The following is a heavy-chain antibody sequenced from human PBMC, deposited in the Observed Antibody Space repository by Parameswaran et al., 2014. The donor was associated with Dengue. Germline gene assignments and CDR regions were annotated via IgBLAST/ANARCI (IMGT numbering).Heavy chain of an antibody. CDR2: ISSSSSYI. Sequence: VRQAPGKGLEWVSSISSSSSYIYYADSVKGRFTISRDNAKNSLYLQMNSLRAEDTAVYYCARAWGGYCSSTSCPRTYYYGMDVWGQGTTVTVSS. CDR3: ARAWGGYCSSTSCPRTYYYGMDV. J-gene: IGHJ6*02. D-gene: IGHD2-2*01. V-gene: IGHV3-21*01.